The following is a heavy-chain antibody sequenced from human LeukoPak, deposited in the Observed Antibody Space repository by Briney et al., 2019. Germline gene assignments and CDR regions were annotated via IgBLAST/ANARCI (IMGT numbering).Heavy chain of an antibody. D-gene: IGHD3-3*01. Sequence: SETLSLTCAVSGGSISSGGYSWSWIRQRPGKDLEWIGYVYHSGSTYYNPSLKSRVTISVDRSKNQFSLKLSSVTAADTAVYYCARSPYDFWSGTNWFDPWGQGTLVTVSS. J-gene: IGHJ5*02. CDR2: VYHSGST. CDR3: ARSPYDFWSGTNWFDP. V-gene: IGHV4-30-2*01. CDR1: GGSISSGGYS.